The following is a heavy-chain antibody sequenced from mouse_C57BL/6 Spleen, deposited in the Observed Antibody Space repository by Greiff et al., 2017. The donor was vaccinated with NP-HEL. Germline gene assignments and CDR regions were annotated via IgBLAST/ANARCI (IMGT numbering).Heavy chain of an antibody. D-gene: IGHD1-1*01. CDR3: ARDNGSSLFAY. J-gene: IGHJ3*01. CDR1: GYTFTSYG. CDR2: IYPRSGNT. V-gene: IGHV1-81*01. Sequence: QVQLQQSGAELARPGASVKLSCKASGYTFTSYGISWVKQRTGQGLEWIGEIYPRSGNTYYNEKFKGKATLTADESSSTAYMELRSLTSEDSAVYFCARDNGSSLFAYWGQGTLVTVSA.